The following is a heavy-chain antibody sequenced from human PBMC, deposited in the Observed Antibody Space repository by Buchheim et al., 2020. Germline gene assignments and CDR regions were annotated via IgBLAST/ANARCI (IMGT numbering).Heavy chain of an antibody. CDR2: MNPNSGTT. CDR3: ARTPYCSSTSCHYYYYYGMDV. D-gene: IGHD2-2*01. Sequence: QVQLVQSGAEVKKPGASVKVSCKASGYTFTSYDINWVRQATGQGLEWMGWMNPNSGTTGYAQKFQGRVTMTRSTSISTAYMELSSLRSEDTAVYYCARTPYCSSTSCHYYYYYGMDVWGQGTT. CDR1: GYTFTSYD. V-gene: IGHV1-8*01. J-gene: IGHJ6*02.